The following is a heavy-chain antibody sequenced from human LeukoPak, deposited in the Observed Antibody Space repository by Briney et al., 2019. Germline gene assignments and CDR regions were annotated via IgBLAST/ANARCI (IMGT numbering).Heavy chain of an antibody. Sequence: GGSLRLSCAGSGFPFTSYSMSWVRQAPGKGLEWVSSISSASSYIYYADSVKGRFTISRDNDKDSLYLQLNRLKAGDTAVYYCAKIGFPTTVLTPGTVWWGQGTLVTVSS. D-gene: IGHD4-23*01. J-gene: IGHJ4*02. CDR2: ISSASSYI. V-gene: IGHV3-21*04. CDR1: GFPFTSYS. CDR3: AKIGFPTTVLTPGTVW.